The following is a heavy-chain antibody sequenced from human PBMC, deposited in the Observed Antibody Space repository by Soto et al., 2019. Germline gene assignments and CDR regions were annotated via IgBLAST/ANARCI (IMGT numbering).Heavy chain of an antibody. CDR2: IIPIFGTA. J-gene: IGHJ6*02. CDR3: VRDIKRYYDSSGYGYYYYGMDV. Sequence: QVQLVQSGAEVKKPGSSVKVSCKASGGTFSSYAISWVRQAPGQGLEWMGGIIPIFGTANYAQKFQGRVTVTADELTTTSYMERSSLKSEDTAVYYCVRDIKRYYDSSGYGYYYYGMDVWGQGTKVTVSS. CDR1: GGTFSSYA. V-gene: IGHV1-69*01. D-gene: IGHD3-22*01.